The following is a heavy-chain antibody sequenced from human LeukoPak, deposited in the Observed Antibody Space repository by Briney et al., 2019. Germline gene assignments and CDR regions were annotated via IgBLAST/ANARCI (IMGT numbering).Heavy chain of an antibody. D-gene: IGHD5-18*01. CDR2: IDPTTGGT. Sequence: GASVKVSCKASGYPFSGHNIHWVRQAPGQGLEWVGWIDPTTGGTNYAQRFQDRVTLTRDTSITKAYMELNSLTSDDTAVYFCARPEYRYGYLLDYWGQGTLITVSS. J-gene: IGHJ4*02. V-gene: IGHV1-2*02. CDR3: ARPEYRYGYLLDY. CDR1: GYPFSGHN.